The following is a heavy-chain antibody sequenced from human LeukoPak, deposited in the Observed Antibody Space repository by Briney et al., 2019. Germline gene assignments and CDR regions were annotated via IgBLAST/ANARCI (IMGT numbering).Heavy chain of an antibody. CDR2: INPNSGGT. Sequence: ASVKVSCKASGYAFTVYYIHWVRQAPGQGLEWMGWINPNSGGTNYAQKFQGRVTMTRDTSISTTHMELSSLTSDDTAVYYCARNRYGYNFGYWAQGTLVTVSS. CDR3: ARNRYGYNFGY. V-gene: IGHV1-2*02. J-gene: IGHJ4*02. CDR1: GYAFTVYY. D-gene: IGHD5-24*01.